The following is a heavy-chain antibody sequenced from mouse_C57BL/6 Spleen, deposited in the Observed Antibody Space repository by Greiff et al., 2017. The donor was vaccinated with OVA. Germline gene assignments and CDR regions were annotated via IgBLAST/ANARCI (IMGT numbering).Heavy chain of an antibody. Sequence: VQLQQSGPELVKPGASVKISCKASGYSFTGYYMNWVKQSPEKSLEWIGEINPSTGGTTYNQKFKAKATLTVDKSSSTAYMQLKSLTSEDSAVYYCARFMVTYYFDYWGQGTTLTVSS. J-gene: IGHJ2*01. D-gene: IGHD2-13*01. CDR3: ARFMVTYYFDY. CDR1: GYSFTGYY. CDR2: INPSTGGT. V-gene: IGHV1-42*01.